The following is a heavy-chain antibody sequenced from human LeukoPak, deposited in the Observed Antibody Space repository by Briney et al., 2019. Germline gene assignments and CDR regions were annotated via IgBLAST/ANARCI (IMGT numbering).Heavy chain of an antibody. V-gene: IGHV3-23*01. J-gene: IGHJ4*02. Sequence: PGGSLRLSCAASGFTFSSYAMSWDRQAPGMGLEWLSVISGSGGSTYYADSVKGRFTISRDNSKNTLYLQMNSMRAEDTAVYYCAKVGYYYDSSGYYYFDYWGQGTLVTVSS. CDR3: AKVGYYYDSSGYYYFDY. CDR1: GFTFSSYA. D-gene: IGHD3-22*01. CDR2: ISGSGGST.